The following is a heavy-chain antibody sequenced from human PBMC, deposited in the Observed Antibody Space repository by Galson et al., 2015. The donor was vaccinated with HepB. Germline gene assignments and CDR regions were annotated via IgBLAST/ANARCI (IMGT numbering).Heavy chain of an antibody. CDR1: GFTFSSYA. CDR2: ISYDGSNK. D-gene: IGHD2-2*01. Sequence: SLRLSCAASGFTFSSYAMHWVRQAPGKGLEWVAVISYDGSNKYYADSVKGRFTISRDNSKNTLYLQMNSLRAEDTAVYYCAKDRYCNSATCSMGGAFDPWGQGTLVTVSS. CDR3: AKDRYCNSATCSMGGAFDP. J-gene: IGHJ5*02. V-gene: IGHV3-30-3*01.